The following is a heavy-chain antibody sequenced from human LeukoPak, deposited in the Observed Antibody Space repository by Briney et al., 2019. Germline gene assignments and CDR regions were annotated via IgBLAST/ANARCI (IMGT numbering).Heavy chain of an antibody. D-gene: IGHD3-22*01. J-gene: IGHJ4*02. CDR1: GYSFPNFL. Sequence: GESLKISCKGSGYSFPNFLIGWVRQMPGKGLEWMGIIYPGDSDTRYSPSFQGQVTISADKSIGTAYLQWSSLKASDTAMYYCARQGADYHSSGYQYWGQGTLVTVSS. CDR3: ARQGADYHSSGYQY. CDR2: IYPGDSDT. V-gene: IGHV5-51*01.